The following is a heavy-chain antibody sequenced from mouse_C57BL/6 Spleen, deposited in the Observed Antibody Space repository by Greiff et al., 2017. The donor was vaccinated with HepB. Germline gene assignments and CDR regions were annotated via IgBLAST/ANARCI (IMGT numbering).Heavy chain of an antibody. D-gene: IGHD2-4*01. V-gene: IGHV5-4*01. CDR3: ARDGNYDYDVGFAY. J-gene: IGHJ3*01. CDR1: GFTFSSYA. Sequence: EVKLMESGGGLVKPGGSLKLSCAASGFTFSSYAMSWVRQTPEKRLEWVATISDGGSYTYYPDNVKGRFTISRDNAKNNLYLQMSHLKSEDTAMYYCARDGNYDYDVGFAYWGQGTLVTVSA. CDR2: ISDGGSYT.